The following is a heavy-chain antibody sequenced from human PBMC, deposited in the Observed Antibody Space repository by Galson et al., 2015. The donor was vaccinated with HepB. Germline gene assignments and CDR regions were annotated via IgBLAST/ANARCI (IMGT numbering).Heavy chain of an antibody. D-gene: IGHD3-16*01. Sequence: SLRLSCAASGFSFRNYAMHWVRQAPGKGLDYVSSISRDGVHTYYAASVKDRFTISRDNSKNTLYLQMGSLRTEDMAVYYCARGDFFDSYDYYHHRALDSWGQGTLVTVSS. J-gene: IGHJ4*02. CDR2: ISRDGVHT. CDR1: GFSFRNYA. CDR3: ARGDFFDSYDYYHHRALDS. V-gene: IGHV3-64*02.